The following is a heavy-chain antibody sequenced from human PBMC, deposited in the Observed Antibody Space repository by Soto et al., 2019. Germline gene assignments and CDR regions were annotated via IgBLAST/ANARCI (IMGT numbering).Heavy chain of an antibody. J-gene: IGHJ6*02. Sequence: GGSLRLSCAASGFTFSSYSMNWVRQAPGKGLEWVSYISSSSSTIYYADSVKGRFTISRDNAKNSLYLQMNSLRDEDTAVYYCARVSRPGINYGMDVWGQGTTVTVSS. CDR2: ISSSSSTI. CDR3: ARVSRPGINYGMDV. CDR1: GFTFSSYS. D-gene: IGHD1-20*01. V-gene: IGHV3-48*02.